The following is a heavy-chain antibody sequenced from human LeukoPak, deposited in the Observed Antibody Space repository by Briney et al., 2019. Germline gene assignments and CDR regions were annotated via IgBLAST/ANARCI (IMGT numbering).Heavy chain of an antibody. Sequence: PSETLSLTCTVSGGSISSYYWSWIRQPPGKGLEWIGYIYYSGSTNYNPSLKSRVTISVDTSKNQFSLKLSSVTAADTAVYYCARGIRDIVVVPAAMPVYYYYYYMDVWGKGTTVTISS. J-gene: IGHJ6*03. CDR3: ARGIRDIVVVPAAMPVYYYYYYMDV. V-gene: IGHV4-59*01. CDR2: IYYSGST. CDR1: GGSISSYY. D-gene: IGHD2-2*01.